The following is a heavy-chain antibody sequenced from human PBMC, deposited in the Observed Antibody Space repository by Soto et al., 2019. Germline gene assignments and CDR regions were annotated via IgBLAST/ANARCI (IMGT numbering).Heavy chain of an antibody. J-gene: IGHJ6*02. CDR1: GGTFSSYA. D-gene: IGHD2-8*01. CDR2: IIPIFGTA. V-gene: IGHV1-69*13. CDR3: ARTYAMGSYYYYGMDV. Sequence: SVKVSFKASGGTFSSYAISWVRQAPGQGLEWMGGIIPIFGTANYAQKFQGRVTITADESTSTAYMELSSLRSEDTAVYYCARTYAMGSYYYYGMDVWGQGTTVTVSS.